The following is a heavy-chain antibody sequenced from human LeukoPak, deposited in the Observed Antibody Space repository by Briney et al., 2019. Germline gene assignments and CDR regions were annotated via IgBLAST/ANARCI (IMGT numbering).Heavy chain of an antibody. CDR3: ARRGGLDY. V-gene: IGHV5-51*01. D-gene: IGHD3-10*01. Sequence: GESLKISCEGSGYSFSNYWIGWVRQMPGKGLEWMGIIYPGDSNTKYSPSFQGQVTISADKSVSTAYLQWSSLKASDTAMYYCARRGGLDYWGQGTLVTVSS. J-gene: IGHJ4*02. CDR2: IYPGDSNT. CDR1: GYSFSNYW.